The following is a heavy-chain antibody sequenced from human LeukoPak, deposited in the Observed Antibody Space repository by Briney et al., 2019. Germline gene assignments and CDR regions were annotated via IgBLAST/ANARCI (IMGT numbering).Heavy chain of an antibody. V-gene: IGHV3-74*01. CDR3: ATGSGHAFDI. CDR2: IHSDGSST. J-gene: IGHJ3*02. Sequence: GRSLRLSCAASGFIFSNSGMHWIRQAPGKGLVWVSRIHSDGSSTGYADSVKGRFTISRDNAKNTLYLQMNSLRAEDTAVYYCATGSGHAFDIWGQGTMVTVSS. D-gene: IGHD2-15*01. CDR1: GFIFSNSG.